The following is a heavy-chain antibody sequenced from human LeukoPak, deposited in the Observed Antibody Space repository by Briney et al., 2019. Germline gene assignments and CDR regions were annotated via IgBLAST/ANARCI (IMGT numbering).Heavy chain of an antibody. CDR1: GFTFSSYS. J-gene: IGHJ4*02. CDR2: ISSSSSYI. CDR3: VADLGDYADF. V-gene: IGHV3-21*01. Sequence: GGSLRLSCAASGFTFSSYSMSWVRQAPGKGLEWVSSISSSSSYIYYADSVKGRFTISRDNAKNSLYLQMNSLRAEDTAIYYCVADLGDYADFWGQGTLVTVSS.